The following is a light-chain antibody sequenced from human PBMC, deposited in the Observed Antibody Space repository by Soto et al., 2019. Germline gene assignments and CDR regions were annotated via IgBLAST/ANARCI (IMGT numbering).Light chain of an antibody. CDR3: QQYGSSRT. V-gene: IGKV3-20*01. CDR2: GAS. CDR1: QSVSSSY. J-gene: IGKJ1*01. Sequence: ELVLTQSPGTLSLSPGERATLSCRASQSVSSSYLAWYQQKPGQAPRLLIYGASSRATGIPDRFRGSGSETYFTLTISRLEPEDFAVYYCQQYGSSRTFGQGTKVEIK.